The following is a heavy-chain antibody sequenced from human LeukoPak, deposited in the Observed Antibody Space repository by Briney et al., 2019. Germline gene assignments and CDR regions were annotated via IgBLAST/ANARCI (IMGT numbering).Heavy chain of an antibody. CDR1: GYTLTELS. CDR3: ATAADYYYYMDV. J-gene: IGHJ6*03. CDR2: FDPEDGET. Sequence: ASVKVSCKVSGYTLTELSMHWVRQAPGKGLECMGGFDPEDGETIYAQKFQGRVTMTEDTSTDTAYMELSSLRSEDTAVYYCATAADYYYYMDVWGKGTTVTISS. V-gene: IGHV1-24*01.